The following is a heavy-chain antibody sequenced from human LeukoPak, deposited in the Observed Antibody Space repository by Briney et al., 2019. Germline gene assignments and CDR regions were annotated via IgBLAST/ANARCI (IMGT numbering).Heavy chain of an antibody. CDR1: GGSFSGYY. V-gene: IGHV4-34*01. Sequence: SETLSLTCAVDGGSFSGYYWNWIRQAPGKGLEWIGGINERGSTNYNPSLKSRVTISVDTSKNQFSLNLTSLTAADTAVYSCARVGYSIRRNYYYYYMDVWGKGTTVTISS. J-gene: IGHJ6*03. CDR3: ARVGYSIRRNYYYYYMDV. D-gene: IGHD6-13*01. CDR2: INERGST.